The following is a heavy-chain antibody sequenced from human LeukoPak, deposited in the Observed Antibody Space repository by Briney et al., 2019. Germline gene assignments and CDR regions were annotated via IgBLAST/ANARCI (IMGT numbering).Heavy chain of an antibody. V-gene: IGHV4-28*01. Sequence: SETLSLTCTVSGHSITSLNWWGWIRQPPGKGLEWIGYIYHGGSTHYNPSLESRVAMSVDTSKNQFSPRLSSVTAVDTAVYYCAKKSDGRDWFDPWGQGTLVTVSS. J-gene: IGHJ5*02. CDR1: GHSITSLNW. CDR3: AKKSDGRDWFDP. D-gene: IGHD2-8*01. CDR2: IYHGGST.